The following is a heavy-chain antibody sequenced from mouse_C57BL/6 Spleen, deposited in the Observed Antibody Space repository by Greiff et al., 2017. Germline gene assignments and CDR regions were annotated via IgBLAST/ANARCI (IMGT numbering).Heavy chain of an antibody. J-gene: IGHJ4*01. CDR3: EAYYSNYDAMDY. Sequence: VQLVESGPELVKPGASVKLSCKASGYAFSSSWMHWVKQRPGTGLEWIGRIYPGDGDTNYNGKFKGKATLTVDKSSRTAYMQLSSLTSEASAVYFCEAYYSNYDAMDYWGQGTSLTVSS. V-gene: IGHV1-82*01. D-gene: IGHD2-5*01. CDR1: GYAFSSSW. CDR2: IYPGDGDT.